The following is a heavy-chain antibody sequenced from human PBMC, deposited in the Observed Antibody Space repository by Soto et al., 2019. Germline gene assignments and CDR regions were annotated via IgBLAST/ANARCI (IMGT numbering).Heavy chain of an antibody. CDR2: ILTFFGTA. CDR3: ARGHEYGGNSDAGDV. D-gene: IGHD4-17*01. Sequence: QVHLVQSGAEVKKPGSSVKVSCKYSGGTFRTESINWVRQAPGQGLEWMGWILTFFGTAEYAPRFQGRVTITADGATTTAYMELSSLTSQDTAVYFCARGHEYGGNSDAGDVWSQGTMVTVTP. V-gene: IGHV1-69*13. J-gene: IGHJ3*01. CDR1: GGTFRTES.